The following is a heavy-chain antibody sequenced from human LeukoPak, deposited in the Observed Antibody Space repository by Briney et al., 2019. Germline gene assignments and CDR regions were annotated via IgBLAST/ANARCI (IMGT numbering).Heavy chain of an antibody. V-gene: IGHV3-33*01. J-gene: IGHJ4*02. D-gene: IGHD4-23*01. Sequence: PGGSLRLSCEASGFTFSGYGMHWVRQAPGKGLEWVAVIWYDGNKKYYADSVKGRFTISRDNSRNTLYVEMNSLRAEDTAVYYCARDNGGNSLGVGPGDYWGQGTLVTVSS. CDR1: GFTFSGYG. CDR2: IWYDGNKK. CDR3: ARDNGGNSLGVGPGDY.